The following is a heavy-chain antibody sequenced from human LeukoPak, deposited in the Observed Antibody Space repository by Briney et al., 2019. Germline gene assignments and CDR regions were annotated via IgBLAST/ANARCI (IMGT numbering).Heavy chain of an antibody. J-gene: IGHJ4*02. Sequence: PSETLSLTCTVSGGSISSSSYYWGWIRQPPGKGLEWIGSIYYSGSTYYNPSLKSRVTISVDTSKNQFSLKLSSVTAADTAVYYCANGGHSGNTPFDYWGQGTLVTVSS. CDR1: GGSISSSSYY. CDR2: IYYSGST. V-gene: IGHV4-39*07. CDR3: ANGGHSGNTPFDY. D-gene: IGHD5-12*01.